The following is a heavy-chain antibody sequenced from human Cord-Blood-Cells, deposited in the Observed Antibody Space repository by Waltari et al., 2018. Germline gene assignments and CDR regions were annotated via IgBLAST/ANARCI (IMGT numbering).Heavy chain of an antibody. D-gene: IGHD2-2*01. CDR3: ARGHGELLSSTSCFDY. V-gene: IGHV4-34*01. CDR2: INHRGST. CDR1: GGSFSGYY. Sequence: QVQLQQWGAGLLKPSETLSLPCAAYGGSFSGYYCSWIRQPPGKGLPWIGEINHRGSTNYNPSRKRRVTISVDASKHQFSLKLGSVTAADTAVYYCARGHGELLSSTSCFDYWGQGTLVTVSS. J-gene: IGHJ4*02.